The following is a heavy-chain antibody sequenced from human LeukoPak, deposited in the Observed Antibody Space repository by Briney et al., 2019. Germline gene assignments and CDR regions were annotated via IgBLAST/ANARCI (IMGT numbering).Heavy chain of an antibody. CDR2: IYTSGST. CDR1: GGSISSYY. V-gene: IGHV4-4*07. J-gene: IGHJ3*02. CDR3: ARDWSYRSGNLQAFDI. Sequence: SETLSLTCTVSGGSISSYYWSWIRQPAGKGLEWIGRIYTSGSTNYNPSLKSRVTMSVDTSKNQFSLKLSSVTAADTAVYYCARDWSYRSGNLQAFDIWGQGTMFTVSS. D-gene: IGHD3-10*01.